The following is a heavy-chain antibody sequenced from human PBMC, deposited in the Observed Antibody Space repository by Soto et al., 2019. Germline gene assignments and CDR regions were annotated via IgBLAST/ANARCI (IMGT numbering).Heavy chain of an antibody. Sequence: SETLSLTCAVYGGSFSVYYWSWIRQPPGKGLEWIGEINHSGSTNYNPSLKSRVTISVDTSKNQFSLKLSSVTAADTAVYYCARGRVAIFGVVTLYNRFDPWGQGTLVTVS. CDR2: INHSGST. J-gene: IGHJ5*02. D-gene: IGHD3-3*01. V-gene: IGHV4-34*01. CDR1: GGSFSVYY. CDR3: ARGRVAIFGVVTLYNRFDP.